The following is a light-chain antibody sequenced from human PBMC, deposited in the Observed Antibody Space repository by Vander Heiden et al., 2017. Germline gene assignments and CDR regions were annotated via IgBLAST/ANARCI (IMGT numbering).Light chain of an antibody. Sequence: DIKMTQSTSSLSASVGDRVTITCQASQDISNYLNWYQQKPGKAPKLLLYDASNLETGVPSRFSGSGSGTDFTFTISSLQPEDIATYYCQQYDNLPVTFGPGTKVXIK. J-gene: IGKJ3*01. CDR2: DAS. CDR1: QDISNY. CDR3: QQYDNLPVT. V-gene: IGKV1-33*01.